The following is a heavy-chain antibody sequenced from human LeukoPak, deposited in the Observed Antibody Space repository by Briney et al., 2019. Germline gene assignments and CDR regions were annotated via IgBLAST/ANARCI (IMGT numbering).Heavy chain of an antibody. J-gene: IGHJ4*02. CDR2: FDPEDDEI. CDR3: ATETGNFYFYS. D-gene: IGHD1-7*01. V-gene: IGHV1-24*01. CDR1: GYTLTELS. Sequence: ASVKVSCKVSGYTLTELSMHWVRQAPGKGLEWMGGFDPEDDEIIYAQRFQGRVTVTEDASTDTAYMGLRSLRSEDTAVYYCATETGNFYFYSWGQGTLVTVSS.